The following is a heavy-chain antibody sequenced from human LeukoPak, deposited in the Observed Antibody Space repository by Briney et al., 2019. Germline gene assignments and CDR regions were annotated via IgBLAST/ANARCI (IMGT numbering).Heavy chain of an antibody. J-gene: IGHJ4*02. CDR3: ALIQGWGSGSYYRDF. V-gene: IGHV3-15*01. CDR1: GFSISNDW. Sequence: GGSLRLSCAASGFSISNDWMSWVRQAPGKGLEWVARVKSRSAGETTDYAAPVKGRFTISRDDSKNTLYLQMNSLKTEDTAVYYCALIQGWGSGSYYRDFWGQRTLVTVSS. CDR2: VKSRSAGETT. D-gene: IGHD3-10*01.